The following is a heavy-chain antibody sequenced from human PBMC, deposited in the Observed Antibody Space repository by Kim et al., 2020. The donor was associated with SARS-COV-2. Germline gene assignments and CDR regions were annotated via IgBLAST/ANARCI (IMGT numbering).Heavy chain of an antibody. J-gene: IGHJ4*02. CDR2: ISSNGSST. D-gene: IGHD1-1*01. Sequence: GGSLRLSCAASGFTFSSYAMHWVRQAPGKGLEWGSAISSNGSSTYYADSVKGRFTISRDNSKNTLYLQMSSLRAEDTAVYYCVKSGTAGPDFDYWGQGTLVTVSS. V-gene: IGHV3-64D*06. CDR3: VKSGTAGPDFDY. CDR1: GFTFSSYA.